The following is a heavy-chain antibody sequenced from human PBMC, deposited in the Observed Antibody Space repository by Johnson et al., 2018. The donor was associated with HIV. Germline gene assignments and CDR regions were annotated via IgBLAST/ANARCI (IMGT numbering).Heavy chain of an antibody. D-gene: IGHD6-13*01. Sequence: VQLVESGGGLVQPGGSLRLSCAASGFTFSSYAMHWVRQAPGKGLEWVSVIYSGGSTYYADSVKGRFTISRDHSENTLYLQMNSLRPEDTAVYFCARDGKYSSIGPDAFDVWGQGTMVAVSS. CDR3: ARDGKYSSIGPDAFDV. J-gene: IGHJ3*01. V-gene: IGHV3-66*02. CDR1: GFTFSSYA. CDR2: IYSGGST.